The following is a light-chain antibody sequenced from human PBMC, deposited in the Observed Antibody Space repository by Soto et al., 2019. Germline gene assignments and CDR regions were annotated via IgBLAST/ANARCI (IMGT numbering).Light chain of an antibody. J-gene: IGLJ1*01. CDR2: LGD. CDR1: TSNIGTFY. V-gene: IGLV1-47*02. Sequence: QPVLTQPPSASSTPGQTVTISCSGSTSNIGTFYVYWYQHLPGTAPKLLIYLGDQRASGVSDRFSGSKSATSASLAINGLRSDDEADYYSAAWDDNLNAYVFGSGTKLTVL. CDR3: AAWDDNLNAYV.